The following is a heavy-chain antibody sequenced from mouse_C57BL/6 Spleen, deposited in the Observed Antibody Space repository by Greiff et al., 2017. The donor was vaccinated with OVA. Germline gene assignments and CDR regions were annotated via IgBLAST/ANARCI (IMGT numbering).Heavy chain of an antibody. D-gene: IGHD2-3*01. CDR2: IYPGDGDT. J-gene: IGHJ4*01. CDR3: ARGDDGYSYAMDY. V-gene: IGHV1-82*01. CDR1: GYAFSSSW. Sequence: QVQLQQSGPELVKPGASVKISCKASGYAFSSSWMNWVKQRPGKGLEWIGRIYPGDGDTNYNGKFKGKATLTADKSSSTAYMQLSSLTSEDSAVYCCARGDDGYSYAMDYWGQGTSVTVSS.